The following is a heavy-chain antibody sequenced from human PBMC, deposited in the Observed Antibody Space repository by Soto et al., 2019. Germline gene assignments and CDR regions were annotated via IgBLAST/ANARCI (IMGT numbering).Heavy chain of an antibody. V-gene: IGHV1-46*01. CDR1: GYTFTSYY. D-gene: IGHD3-10*01. Sequence: ASVKVSCKASGYTFTSYYMHWVRQAPGQGLEWMGIINPSGGSTSYAQKFQGRVTMTRDTSTSTVYMELSSLRSDDTAVYYCARDFGEDHYYGPPGYWGQGTLVTVSS. J-gene: IGHJ4*02. CDR2: INPSGGST. CDR3: ARDFGEDHYYGPPGY.